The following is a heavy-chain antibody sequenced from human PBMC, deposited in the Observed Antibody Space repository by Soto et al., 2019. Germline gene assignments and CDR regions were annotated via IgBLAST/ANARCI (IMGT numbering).Heavy chain of an antibody. CDR2: MNPNSGNT. CDR1: GYTFTSYD. Sequence: QVQLVQSGAEVKKPGASVKVSCKASGYTFTSYDINWVRQATGQGLEWMGWMNPNSGNTGYAQKFQGRVTMTRNTSISTAYVELSSARAVVSAVYYCARAWGTPRDYWGQGTLVTVSS. V-gene: IGHV1-8*01. D-gene: IGHD3-16*01. J-gene: IGHJ4*02. CDR3: ARAWGTPRDY.